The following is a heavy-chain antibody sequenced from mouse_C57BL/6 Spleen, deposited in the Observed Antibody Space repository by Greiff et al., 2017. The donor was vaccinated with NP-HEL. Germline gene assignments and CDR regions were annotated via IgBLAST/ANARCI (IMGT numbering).Heavy chain of an antibody. CDR3: TTAGYLYYFDD. V-gene: IGHV14-1*01. Sequence: VQLQRSGAELVRPGASVTLSCTASGFNIKDYYMHWVKQRPEQGLEWIGRIDPEDGDTEYAPQFQGKATMTADPSSNTAYLQLSSLTSEDTAVYYCTTAGYLYYFDDWGKGTTLTVSS. D-gene: IGHD2-3*01. CDR2: IDPEDGDT. J-gene: IGHJ2*01. CDR1: GFNIKDYY.